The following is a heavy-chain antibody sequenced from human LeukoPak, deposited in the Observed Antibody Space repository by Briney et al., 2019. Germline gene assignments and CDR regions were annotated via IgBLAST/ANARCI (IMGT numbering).Heavy chain of an antibody. Sequence: GGSLRLSCAASGFTFSSYAMSWVRQAPGKGLEWVSAISGSGGSTYYADSVKGRFTISRDNSKNTLYLQVNSLRAEDTAVYYCARYRVVVITNKNYYFDYWGQGTLVTVSS. CDR2: ISGSGGST. D-gene: IGHD3-22*01. CDR1: GFTFSSYA. V-gene: IGHV3-23*01. J-gene: IGHJ4*02. CDR3: ARYRVVVITNKNYYFDY.